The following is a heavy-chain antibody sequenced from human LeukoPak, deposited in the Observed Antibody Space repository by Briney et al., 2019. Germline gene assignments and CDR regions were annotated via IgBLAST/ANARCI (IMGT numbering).Heavy chain of an antibody. CDR1: GDSVSSHY. J-gene: IGHJ6*03. D-gene: IGHD2-15*01. CDR3: ARTASGYLGGGFYYYYMDV. Sequence: SSETLSLTCNVSGDSVSSHYWSWIRQPPGKGLEWIGYMYYSGSTNYNPSLKSRVTISVDTSKNHFSLKLSSVTAADAAVYYCARTASGYLGGGFYYYYMDVWGKGTTVTVSS. V-gene: IGHV4-59*02. CDR2: MYYSGST.